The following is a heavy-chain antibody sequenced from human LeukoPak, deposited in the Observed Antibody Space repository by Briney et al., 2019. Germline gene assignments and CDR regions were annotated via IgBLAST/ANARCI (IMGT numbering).Heavy chain of an antibody. CDR1: GGSISSVSYY. CDR3: AGGSSSYISQDY. J-gene: IGHJ4*02. V-gene: IGHV4-39*07. D-gene: IGHD6-13*01. CDR2: IYYTGST. Sequence: SETLSLTCTVSGGSISSVSYYWGWVRQPPGKGLEYIGSIYYTGSTYYNPSLKGRVTISVDTSKSQFSLKLSSVTAADTAVYYCAGGSSSYISQDYWGQGALVTVSS.